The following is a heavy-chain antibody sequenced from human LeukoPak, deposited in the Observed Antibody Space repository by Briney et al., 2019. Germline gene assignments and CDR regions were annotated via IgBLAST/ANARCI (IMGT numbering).Heavy chain of an antibody. Sequence: GRSLRLSCAASGFTFNDYAMYWVRQTPGKGLEWVALISYDGYDKSYADSVRGRFTISRDNSKNTLYLQMDSLRSEDTAVYYCARDFFPIVDSTWYEIGYWGQGTLVTVSS. CDR3: ARDFFPIVDSTWYEIGY. J-gene: IGHJ4*02. CDR2: ISYDGYDK. CDR1: GFTFNDYA. D-gene: IGHD6-13*01. V-gene: IGHV3-30-3*01.